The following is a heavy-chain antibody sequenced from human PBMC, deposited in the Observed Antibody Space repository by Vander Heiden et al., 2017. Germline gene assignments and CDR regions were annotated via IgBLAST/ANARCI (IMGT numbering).Heavy chain of an antibody. V-gene: IGHV3-49*05. J-gene: IGHJ4*02. CDR1: VFTFGDYA. CDR2: IRSKAYGGTT. D-gene: IGHD2-21*02. CDR3: TVVTAIRPMDY. Sequence: EVQLVESGGGLVKPGRSLRLSCTASVFTFGDYAMSWFRQAPGKGLEWVGFIRSKAYGGTTEYAASVKGRFTISRDDSKSIAYLQMNSLKTEDTAVYYCTVVTAIRPMDYWGQGTLVTVSS.